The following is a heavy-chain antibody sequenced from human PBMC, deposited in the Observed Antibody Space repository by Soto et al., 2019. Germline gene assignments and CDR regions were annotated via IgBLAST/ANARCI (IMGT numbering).Heavy chain of an antibody. CDR3: AGFPWIQLWTRYYYGMDV. V-gene: IGHV4-31*03. J-gene: IGHJ6*02. Sequence: SETLSLTCTVSGGSISSGGYYWSWIRQHPGKGLEWIGYIYYSGSTYYNPSLKSRVTISVDTSKNQFSLKLSSVTAADTAVYYCAGFPWIQLWTRYYYGMDVWGQGTTVTVSS. D-gene: IGHD5-18*01. CDR1: GGSISSGGYY. CDR2: IYYSGST.